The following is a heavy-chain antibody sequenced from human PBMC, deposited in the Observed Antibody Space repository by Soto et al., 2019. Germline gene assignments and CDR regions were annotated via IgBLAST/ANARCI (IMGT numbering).Heavy chain of an antibody. J-gene: IGHJ6*04. V-gene: IGHV3-15*07. CDR3: MWQRDFYYGRAV. D-gene: IGHD6-25*01. CDR2: IKSQGGGGTE. CDR1: GFPFSPAW. Sequence: EVQLVESGGGLITPGGSLRLSCEASGFPFSPAWMNWVRQAPGKGLVWVGLIKSQGGGGTEHYAAPVKGRSTIARDDARTTVFLQSDSLNAGYSALYYGMWQRDFYYGRAVWGDGTTVTVSA.